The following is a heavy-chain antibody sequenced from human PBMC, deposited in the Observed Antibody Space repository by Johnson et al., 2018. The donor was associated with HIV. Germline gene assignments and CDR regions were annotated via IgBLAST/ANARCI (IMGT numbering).Heavy chain of an antibody. J-gene: IGHJ3*02. Sequence: VQLVESGGGVVQPGGSLRLSCAASGFTFSSYDMHWVRQATGKGLEWVSAIGTAGDTYYPGSVKGRFTISRENAKNSLYLQMNSLRAEDTAVYYCARDDVEMATMGDAFDIWGQGTMVTVSS. CDR3: ARDDVEMATMGDAFDI. D-gene: IGHD5-24*01. CDR1: GFTFSSYD. V-gene: IGHV3-13*01. CDR2: IGTAGDT.